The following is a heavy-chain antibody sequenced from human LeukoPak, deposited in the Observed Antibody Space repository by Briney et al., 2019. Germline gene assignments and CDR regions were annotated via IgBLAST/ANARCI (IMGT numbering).Heavy chain of an antibody. J-gene: IGHJ5*02. V-gene: IGHV1-2*02. Sequence: ASVKVSCKASGYTFTGHYMHWVRQAPGQGLEWMGWINPNSGVTNYAQKFQGRVTMTRDTSISTAYMELSRLRSDDTAVYYCAKGVPLHIVVVTAIRTWGQGTLVIVSS. CDR1: GYTFTGHY. CDR2: INPNSGVT. D-gene: IGHD2-21*02. CDR3: AKGVPLHIVVVTAIRT.